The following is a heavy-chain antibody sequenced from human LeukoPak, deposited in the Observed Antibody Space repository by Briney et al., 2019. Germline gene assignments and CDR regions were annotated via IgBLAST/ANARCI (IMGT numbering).Heavy chain of an antibody. V-gene: IGHV1-2*02. CDR1: GYTFTGYY. CDR2: INPNSGGT. Sequence: ASVKVSCKASGYTFTGYYMHWVRQAPGQGFEWIGWINPNSGGTNYAQKFQGRVTMTRDTSISTAYMELSRLRSDDTAVYYCASGLGSGSYYGGRYWGQGTLVTVSS. J-gene: IGHJ4*02. D-gene: IGHD3-10*01. CDR3: ASGLGSGSYYGGRY.